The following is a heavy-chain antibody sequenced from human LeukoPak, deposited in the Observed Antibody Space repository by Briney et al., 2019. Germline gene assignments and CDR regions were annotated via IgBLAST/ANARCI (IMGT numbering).Heavy chain of an antibody. J-gene: IGHJ4*02. Sequence: GGSLRLSCAASGFTFSNAWMSWVRQAPGKGLEWVGRIKSKTDGGTTDYAAPVKGRFTISRDDSKNTLYLQMNSLKTEDTAVYYCTTVVEDSSGWYWSSMNDYWGQGTLVTVSS. V-gene: IGHV3-15*01. CDR3: TTVVEDSSGWYWSSMNDY. D-gene: IGHD6-19*01. CDR2: IKSKTDGGTT. CDR1: GFTFSNAW.